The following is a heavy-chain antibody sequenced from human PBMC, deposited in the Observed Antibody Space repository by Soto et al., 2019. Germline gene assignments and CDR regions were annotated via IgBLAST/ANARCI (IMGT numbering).Heavy chain of an antibody. CDR2: ISGSGGST. V-gene: IGHV3-23*01. Sequence: EVQLLESGGGLVQPGGSLRLSCAASGFSSNNYAMSWVRQAPGQGLEWVSAISGSGGSTYYADSVKGRFTIARDNAKNPLDLQMNSLSAEDTAVYYCAKRSAVAGRVWEYNYMDVWGKGTTVTVSS. CDR3: AKRSAVAGRVWEYNYMDV. CDR1: GFSSNNYA. D-gene: IGHD3-16*01. J-gene: IGHJ6*03.